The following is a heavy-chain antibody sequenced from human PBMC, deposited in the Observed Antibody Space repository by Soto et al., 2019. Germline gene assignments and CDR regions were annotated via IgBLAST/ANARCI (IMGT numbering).Heavy chain of an antibody. Sequence: PSETLSLTCAVSGEYISNGYYWAWIRQPPGKWLEWIGSIFHSGTTYYNPSIKSRVTIAVDTSKNQFSLKLSSVTAADSAVYYCARDRRDGYKRYFEFWGQGNQVTVSS. CDR2: IFHSGTT. CDR1: GEYISNGYY. D-gene: IGHD5-12*01. V-gene: IGHV4-38-2*02. CDR3: ARDRRDGYKRYFEF. J-gene: IGHJ4*02.